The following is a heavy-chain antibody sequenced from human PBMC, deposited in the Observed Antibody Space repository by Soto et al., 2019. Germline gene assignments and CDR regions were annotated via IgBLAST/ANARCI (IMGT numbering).Heavy chain of an antibody. CDR2: IKSKTDGGTA. Sequence: GGSLRLSCAASGFTFSTYDMTWVRQAPGKGPEWVGRIKSKTDGGTADYAAPVKGRFTISRDDSENTLYLQMNSLKTEDTAVYYCSHGYYSWFDPWGQGTLVTVSS. CDR3: SHGYYSWFDP. J-gene: IGHJ5*02. CDR1: GFTFSTYD. D-gene: IGHD3-22*01. V-gene: IGHV3-15*01.